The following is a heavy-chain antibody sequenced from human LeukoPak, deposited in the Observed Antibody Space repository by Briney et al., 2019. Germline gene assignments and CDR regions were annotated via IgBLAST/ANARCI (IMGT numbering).Heavy chain of an antibody. D-gene: IGHD3-10*01. J-gene: IGHJ6*02. CDR2: ISSSSSYI. CDR3: ARELLPSAWEFFGYYYGMDV. V-gene: IGHV3-21*05. Sequence: PGGSLRLSCVASGFSFRSYSMNWVRQAPGKGLEWVSYISSSSSYIYYADSVKGRFTISRDNAKNSLYLQMNSLRAEDTAVYYCARELLPSAWEFFGYYYGMDVWGQGTTVTVSS. CDR1: GFSFRSYS.